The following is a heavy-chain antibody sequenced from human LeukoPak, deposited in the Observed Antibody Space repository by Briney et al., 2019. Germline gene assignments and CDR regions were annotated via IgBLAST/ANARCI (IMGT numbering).Heavy chain of an antibody. CDR2: IKSKTDGGTT. J-gene: IGHJ4*02. CDR1: GFTFSNAW. Sequence: GGSLRLSCAASGFTFSNAWMSWVRQAPGKGLEWVGRIKSKTDGGTTDYAAPVKGRFTISRDDSKNTLYLQMNSLKTEDTAVYYCTTPGCYYGSGSYFGGAGYWGQGTLVTVSS. V-gene: IGHV3-15*01. D-gene: IGHD3-10*01. CDR3: TTPGCYYGSGSYFGGAGY.